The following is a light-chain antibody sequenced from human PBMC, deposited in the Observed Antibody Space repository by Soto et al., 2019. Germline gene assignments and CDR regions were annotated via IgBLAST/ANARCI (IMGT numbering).Light chain of an antibody. J-gene: IGLJ1*01. CDR1: SSDVGAYNS. CDR3: SSYTTSVTYV. V-gene: IGLV2-14*01. Sequence: QSALTQPASESGSPGQSITISCTGTSSDVGAYNSVSWYQQHPGKAPKLIIYDVSTRPSGISDRFSGSKSGNTASLTISGLQAEYESDYYCSSYTTSVTYVFGTGTKLTVL. CDR2: DVS.